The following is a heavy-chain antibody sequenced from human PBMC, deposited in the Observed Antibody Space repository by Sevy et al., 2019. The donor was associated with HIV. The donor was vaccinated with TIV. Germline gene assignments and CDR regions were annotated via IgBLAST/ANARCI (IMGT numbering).Heavy chain of an antibody. CDR2: ISDYNGYT. V-gene: IGHV1-18*01. CDR3: AREGYYYRSGTYRPPNYYGMDV. Sequence: ASVKFSCKASGYTFSSYGISWVRQAPGQGLEWMGWISDYNGYTNYAHKFQGRVTMSTVTSTRTAYMELRSLRSDDTAVYFCAREGYYYRSGTYRPPNYYGMDVWGQGTAVTVSS. CDR1: GYTFSSYG. J-gene: IGHJ6*02. D-gene: IGHD3-10*01.